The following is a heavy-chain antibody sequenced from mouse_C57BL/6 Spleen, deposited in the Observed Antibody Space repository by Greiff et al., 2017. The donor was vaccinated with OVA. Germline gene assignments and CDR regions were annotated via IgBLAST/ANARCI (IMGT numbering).Heavy chain of an antibody. V-gene: IGHV8-12*01. D-gene: IGHD1-1*01. CDR2: IYWDDDK. CDR3: ARRGVRYGSSYWYFDV. Sequence: ESGPGILQSSQTLSLTCSFSGFSLSTSGMGVSWIRQPSGKGLEWLAHIYWDDDKRYNPSLKSRLTISKDTSRNQVFLKITSVDTADTATYYCARRGVRYGSSYWYFDVWGTGTTVTVSS. CDR1: GFSLSTSGMG. J-gene: IGHJ1*03.